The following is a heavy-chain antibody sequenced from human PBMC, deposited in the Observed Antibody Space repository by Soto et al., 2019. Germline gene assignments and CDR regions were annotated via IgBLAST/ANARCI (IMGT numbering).Heavy chain of an antibody. CDR3: ATRPCEVNYYGVFDY. Sequence: GSLRLSGEASGLTFTTVWMTWVRQAPGKGLEWVANINKDGSEKFYVDSVKGRFTISRDNAKNSLFLQMNSLRAEDTAVYYCATRPCEVNYYGVFDYWGQGALVTVSS. D-gene: IGHD3-22*01. CDR1: GLTFTTVW. V-gene: IGHV3-7*03. J-gene: IGHJ4*02. CDR2: INKDGSEK.